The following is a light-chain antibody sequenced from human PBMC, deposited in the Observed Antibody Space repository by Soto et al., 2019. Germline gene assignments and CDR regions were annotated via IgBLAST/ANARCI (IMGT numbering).Light chain of an antibody. J-gene: IGLJ3*02. Sequence: QSALTQPASVSGSPGQSITISCTGTSSDVGRYNYVSWYQQYPGKAPKLMIYDVSNRPSGVSNRFSGSKSGNTASLTISGLPAEDEAHYYCSSYTTSSTWVFGGGTQLTVL. V-gene: IGLV2-14*01. CDR1: SSDVGRYNY. CDR3: SSYTTSSTWV. CDR2: DVS.